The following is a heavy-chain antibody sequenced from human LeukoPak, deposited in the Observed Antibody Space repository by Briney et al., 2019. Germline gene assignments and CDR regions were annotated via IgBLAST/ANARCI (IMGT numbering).Heavy chain of an antibody. J-gene: IGHJ3*01. CDR3: ARDRSGYANDAFDF. CDR1: GFTFSDYA. D-gene: IGHD3-3*01. V-gene: IGHV3-30-3*01. CDR2: LSYGGTNK. Sequence: GGSLRLSCAASGFTFSDYAMHWVRQAPGKGLEWVAVLSYGGTNKYYADSVEGRFTISRDNSKNTMFLQMNSLRAEDTAVYHCARDRSGYANDAFDFWGQGTMVPVSS.